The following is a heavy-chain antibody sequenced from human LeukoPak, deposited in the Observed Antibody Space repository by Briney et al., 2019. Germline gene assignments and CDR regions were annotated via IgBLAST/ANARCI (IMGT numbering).Heavy chain of an antibody. CDR3: AKGRIAVAPYYGMDV. CDR2: IGGRGGRT. Sequence: GGSLRLSCAASGFIFGDYGMNWVRQAPGKGLEWVSGIGGRGGRTYYADSVQGRFTISRDNSNNTVDLRMNSLRAEDTAIYYCAKGRIAVAPYYGMDVWGRGTTVSVSS. V-gene: IGHV3-23*01. D-gene: IGHD6-19*01. CDR1: GFIFGDYG. J-gene: IGHJ6*02.